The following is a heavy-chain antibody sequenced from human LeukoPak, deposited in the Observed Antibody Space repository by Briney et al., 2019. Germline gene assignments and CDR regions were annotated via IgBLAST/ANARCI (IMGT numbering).Heavy chain of an antibody. CDR1: GGIIRSYY. V-gene: IGHV4-59*01. CDR3: ARCPADYYDSSGYYPNYFDY. Sequence: SETLSLTCTVSGGIIRSYYWSWIRQPPGKGLEWIGYIYYSGTTNYNPSLKSRVRISVDTSKNQFSLKLSSVTAADTAVYYCARCPADYYDSSGYYPNYFDYWGQGTLVTVSS. J-gene: IGHJ4*02. D-gene: IGHD3-22*01. CDR2: IYYSGTT.